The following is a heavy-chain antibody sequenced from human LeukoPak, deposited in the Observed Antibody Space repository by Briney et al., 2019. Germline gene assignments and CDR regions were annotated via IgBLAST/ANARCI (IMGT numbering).Heavy chain of an antibody. D-gene: IGHD2-21*02. V-gene: IGHV3-23*01. CDR2: ISGSGGST. CDR1: GFTFSSYA. Sequence: GGSLRLSCAASGFTFSSYAMSWVRQAPGKGLEWVSAISGSGGSTYYADSVKGRFTISRDNSKNTPYLQMNSLRAEDTVVYSCAKWIVFGDWGSDYGGQATLVTV. CDR3: AKWIVFGDWGSDY. J-gene: IGHJ4*02.